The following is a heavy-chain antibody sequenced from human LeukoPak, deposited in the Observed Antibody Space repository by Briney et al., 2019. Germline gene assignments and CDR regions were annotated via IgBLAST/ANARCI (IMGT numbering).Heavy chain of an antibody. CDR2: INHSGST. Sequence: KSSETLSLTCAVYGGSFSGYYWSWIRQPPGKGLEWIGEINHSGSTNYNPSLKSRVTISVDSSKNQFSLKLSSVTAADTAVYYCARQWKDFDYWGQGTLVTVSS. V-gene: IGHV4-34*01. CDR3: ARQWKDFDY. CDR1: GGSFSGYY. D-gene: IGHD1-1*01. J-gene: IGHJ4*02.